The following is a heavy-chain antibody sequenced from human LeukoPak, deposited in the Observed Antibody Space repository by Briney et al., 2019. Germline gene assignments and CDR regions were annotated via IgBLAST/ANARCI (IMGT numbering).Heavy chain of an antibody. CDR3: AKGEVFDY. D-gene: IGHD3-16*01. Sequence: KFQGSVTITRDTSASTAYMELSSLRSEDTAVYYCAKGEVFDYWGQGTLVTVSS. J-gene: IGHJ4*02. V-gene: IGHV1-3*01.